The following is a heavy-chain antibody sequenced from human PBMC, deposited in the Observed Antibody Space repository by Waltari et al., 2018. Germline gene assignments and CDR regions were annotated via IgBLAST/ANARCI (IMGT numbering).Heavy chain of an antibody. CDR2: INSGGSDI. J-gene: IGHJ4*02. Sequence: QVHLVESGGGLVKPGGSLILSCAASGFTFSDYYMIWTRQTPGKGLECISYINSGGSDIYYADSVQGRFTISRDNAKNSLWLQMNSLRVEDTAVYYCAKVGSTWYLDYWGQGTLVTVSS. D-gene: IGHD6-13*01. CDR1: GFTFSDYY. CDR3: AKVGSTWYLDY. V-gene: IGHV3-11*04.